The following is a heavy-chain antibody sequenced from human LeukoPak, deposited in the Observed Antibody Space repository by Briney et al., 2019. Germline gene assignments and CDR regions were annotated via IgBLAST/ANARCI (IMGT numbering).Heavy chain of an antibody. J-gene: IGHJ4*02. D-gene: IGHD2-15*01. Sequence: PGGSLRLSCAASGFTFSSYWMHWVRQAPGKGLVWVSRINNGGSSTSYADSVKGRFTISRDNAKNTLYLQMNSLRAEDTAVYYCARDLEGHCSDDNCGYWGQGTLVTVSS. CDR3: ARDLEGHCSDDNCGY. CDR1: GFTFSSYW. CDR2: INNGGSST. V-gene: IGHV3-74*01.